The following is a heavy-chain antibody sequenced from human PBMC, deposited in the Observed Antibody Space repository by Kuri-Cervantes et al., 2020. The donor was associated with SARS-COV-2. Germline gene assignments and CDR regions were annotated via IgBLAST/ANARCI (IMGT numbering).Heavy chain of an antibody. CDR3: ARDMGTYYYYGMDV. J-gene: IGHJ6*02. V-gene: IGHV1-2*02. CDR2: INPNSGGT. Sequence: ASVKVSCKASGYTFTGYYMHWVRQAPGQGLEWMGWINPNSGGTNYAQKFPGRVTMTRDTSISTAYMELSRLRSDDTAVYYCARDMGTYYYYGMDVWGQGTTVTVSS. D-gene: IGHD1-1*01. CDR1: GYTFTGYY.